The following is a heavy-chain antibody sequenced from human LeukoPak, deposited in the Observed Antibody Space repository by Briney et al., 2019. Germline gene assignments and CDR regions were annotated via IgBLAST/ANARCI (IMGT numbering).Heavy chain of an antibody. D-gene: IGHD5-18*01. V-gene: IGHV3-23*01. CDR2: ISGSGGST. CDR1: GFTFSSYA. CDR3: AKDPGRGYTYGFKC. J-gene: IGHJ4*02. Sequence: PGGSLRLSCAASGFTFSSYAMTWVRQAPGKGLEWVSGISGSGGSTYYADSVKGRFTISRDNSKKTLYLQMNSLRAEDTAIYYCAKDPGRGYTYGFKCWGQGTLVTVSS.